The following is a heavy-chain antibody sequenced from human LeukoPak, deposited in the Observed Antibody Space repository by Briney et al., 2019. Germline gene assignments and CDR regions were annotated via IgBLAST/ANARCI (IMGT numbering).Heavy chain of an antibody. J-gene: IGHJ4*02. CDR3: ARVSPNTVTTLQYFDY. V-gene: IGHV3-7*01. CDR1: GFTFSSYE. D-gene: IGHD4-17*01. CDR2: IKQDGSEK. Sequence: GGSRRLSCAASGFTFSSYEMNWVRQAPGKGLEWVANIKQDGSEKYYVDSVKGRFTISRDNAKNSLYPQMNSLRAEDTAVYYCARVSPNTVTTLQYFDYWGQGTLVTVSS.